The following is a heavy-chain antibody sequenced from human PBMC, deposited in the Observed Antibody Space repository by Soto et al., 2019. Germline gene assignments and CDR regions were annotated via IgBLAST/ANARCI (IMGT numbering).Heavy chain of an antibody. J-gene: IGHJ4*02. D-gene: IGHD3-22*01. CDR3: AKRPSSGYYDSSGYYSGYFDY. CDR1: GFTFSSYA. CDR2: ISGSGGST. V-gene: IGHV3-23*01. Sequence: GALRLSCAASGFTFSSYAMSWVRQAPGKGLEWVSAISGSGGSTYYADSVKGRFTISRDNSKNTLYLQMNSLRAEDTAVYYCAKRPSSGYYDSSGYYSGYFDYWGQGTLVTVSS.